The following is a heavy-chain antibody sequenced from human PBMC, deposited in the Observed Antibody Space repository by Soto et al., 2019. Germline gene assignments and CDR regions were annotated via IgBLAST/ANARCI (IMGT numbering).Heavy chain of an antibody. D-gene: IGHD4-4*01. Sequence: QVQLQASGPGLVKPSETLSLTCTVSGGSISSYYWSWIRQPPGNVLEWIGYIYYSGSTTYNPSLKSRLTISVDTSKNQFSLKLSSVTAADTAVYYCARLTTVSKYYYYYMDVWGKGTTVTVSS. CDR3: ARLTTVSKYYYYYMDV. CDR1: GGSISSYY. CDR2: IYYSGST. J-gene: IGHJ6*03. V-gene: IGHV4-59*08.